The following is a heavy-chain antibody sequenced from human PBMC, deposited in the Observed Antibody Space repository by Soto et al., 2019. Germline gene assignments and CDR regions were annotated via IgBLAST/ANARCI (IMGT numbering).Heavy chain of an antibody. CDR2: IYPGDSDT. CDR1: GYSFTSYW. CDR3: ARDVCSSISWYVLDSSYGMDV. Sequence: PGESLKISCKGSGYSFTSYWIGWVRQMPGKGLEWMGIIYPGDSDTRYSPSFQGQVTISADKSITTAYLQWSSLKASDTAMYYCARDVCSSISWYVLDSSYGMDVWGQGTTVTVSS. V-gene: IGHV5-51*01. D-gene: IGHD2-2*01. J-gene: IGHJ6*02.